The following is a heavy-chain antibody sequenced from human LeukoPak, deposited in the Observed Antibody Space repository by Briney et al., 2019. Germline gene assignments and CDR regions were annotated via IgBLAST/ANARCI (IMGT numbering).Heavy chain of an antibody. CDR2: ISDSGGST. Sequence: GGSLRLSCAAPGFTFSSYAMNWVRQAPGKGLEWVSTISDSGGSTYYADSVKGRFTISRDNSKNTLNLQMNSLRAEDTAVYFCAKDLRGYTYGYFAYWGQGALVTVSS. CDR3: AKDLRGYTYGYFAY. D-gene: IGHD5-18*01. V-gene: IGHV3-23*01. J-gene: IGHJ4*02. CDR1: GFTFSSYA.